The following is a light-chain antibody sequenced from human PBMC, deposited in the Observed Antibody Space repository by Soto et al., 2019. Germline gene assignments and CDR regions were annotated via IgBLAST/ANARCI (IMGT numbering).Light chain of an antibody. CDR3: QQYGNSTPVT. CDR1: QSVSSSY. CDR2: GAS. Sequence: EIVLTQSPGTLSLSPGERATLSCRASQSVSSSYLAWYQQKPGQAPRLLIYGASTRATDIPDRFSGSGSGTDFTLTISRLEPEDLVVYYCQQYGNSTPVTFGQGTRLEMK. V-gene: IGKV3-20*01. J-gene: IGKJ5*01.